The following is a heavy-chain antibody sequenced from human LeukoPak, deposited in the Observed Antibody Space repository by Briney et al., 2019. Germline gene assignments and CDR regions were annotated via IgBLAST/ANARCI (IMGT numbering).Heavy chain of an antibody. J-gene: IGHJ4*02. Sequence: PGGSLRLSCAASGFTFSSYSMNWVRQAPGKGLEWVSSISSSSSYIYYADSVKGRFTISRGNAKNSLYLQMNSLRAEDTAVYYCARGDRAAAGTGDYWGQGTLVTVSS. CDR2: ISSSSSYI. CDR1: GFTFSSYS. CDR3: ARGDRAAAGTGDY. V-gene: IGHV3-21*01. D-gene: IGHD6-13*01.